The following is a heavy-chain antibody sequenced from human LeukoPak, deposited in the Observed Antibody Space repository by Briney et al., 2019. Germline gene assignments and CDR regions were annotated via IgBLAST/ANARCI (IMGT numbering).Heavy chain of an antibody. CDR3: ARGQYYYGSGSYWYYYYGMDV. CDR2: IIPIFGTA. V-gene: IGHV1-69*13. D-gene: IGHD3-10*01. CDR1: GGTFSSYA. Sequence: SVKVSCKASGGTFSSYAISWVRLAPGQGLEWMGGIIPIFGTANYAQKFQGRVTITADESTSTAYMELSSLRSEDTAVYYCARGQYYYGSGSYWYYYYGMDVWGQGTTVTVSS. J-gene: IGHJ6*02.